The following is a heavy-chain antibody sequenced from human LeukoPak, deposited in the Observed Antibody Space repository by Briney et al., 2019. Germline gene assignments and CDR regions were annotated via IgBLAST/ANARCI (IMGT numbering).Heavy chain of an antibody. D-gene: IGHD3-16*01. Sequence: ASVKVSCKASGYTFTGYYMHWVRQAPGQGLEWMGWINPNSGGTNYAQKFQGRVTMTRDTSISTAYMELSRLRSDDTAVYYCARFGRFYGIGGDNWFDPWGQGTLVTVSS. CDR1: GYTFTGYY. CDR3: ARFGRFYGIGGDNWFDP. V-gene: IGHV1-2*02. CDR2: INPNSGGT. J-gene: IGHJ5*02.